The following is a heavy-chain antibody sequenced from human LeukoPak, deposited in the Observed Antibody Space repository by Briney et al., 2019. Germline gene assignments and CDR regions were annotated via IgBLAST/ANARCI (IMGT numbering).Heavy chain of an antibody. D-gene: IGHD3-22*01. CDR3: ARGPKAYYFDSSDYVFDY. CDR1: GGTFSSYA. CDR2: MNPNSGNT. J-gene: IGHJ4*02. Sequence: ASVKVSCKASGGTFSSYAISWVRQAPGQGLEWMGRMNPNSGNTGYAQKFQGRVTMTRNTSTSTAYMELSSLRSEDTAVYYCARGPKAYYFDSSDYVFDYWGQGTLVTVSS. V-gene: IGHV1-8*02.